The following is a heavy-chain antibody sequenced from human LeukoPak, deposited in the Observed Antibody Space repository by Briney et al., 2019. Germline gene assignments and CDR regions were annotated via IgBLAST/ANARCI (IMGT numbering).Heavy chain of an antibody. CDR3: TRGDYGNY. J-gene: IGHJ4*02. CDR2: IYPGDSDI. CDR1: GYSFTSNW. D-gene: IGHD4-17*01. V-gene: IGHV5-51*01. Sequence: GGSLRLSCKGAGYSFTSNWIAWVRQMPGKGLEWMGIIYPGDSDIRYSPSFQGQVTISADKSISTAYLQWSSLTASDTATYYCTRGDYGNYWGQGTLVTVSS.